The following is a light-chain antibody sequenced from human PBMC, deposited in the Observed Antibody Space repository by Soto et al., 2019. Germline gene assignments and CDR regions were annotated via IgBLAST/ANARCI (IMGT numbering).Light chain of an antibody. CDR3: QQYNSYSLT. Sequence: DIQMTQSPSTLSASVGDRVTITCRASQSISTWLAWYQQKPGKAPKLLISDASGLESGVPSRFSGSGSGTEFTLTISSLQPDDFAAYYCQQYNSYSLTFGQGTKVDIK. V-gene: IGKV1-5*01. J-gene: IGKJ1*01. CDR2: DAS. CDR1: QSISTW.